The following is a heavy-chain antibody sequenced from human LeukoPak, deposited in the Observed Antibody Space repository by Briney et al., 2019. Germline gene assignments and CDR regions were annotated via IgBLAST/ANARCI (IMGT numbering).Heavy chain of an antibody. V-gene: IGHV1-2*02. J-gene: IGHJ5*02. D-gene: IGHD2-2*01. Sequence: ASVKVSCKASGYTFTGYYMHWVRQAPGQGLEWMGWINPNSGGTNYAQKFQGRVTMTRDTSISTAYMELSRLRSDDTAVYYCARGNIVVVPAAIRRIWFDPWGQGTLVTVSS. CDR2: INPNSGGT. CDR1: GYTFTGYY. CDR3: ARGNIVVVPAAIRRIWFDP.